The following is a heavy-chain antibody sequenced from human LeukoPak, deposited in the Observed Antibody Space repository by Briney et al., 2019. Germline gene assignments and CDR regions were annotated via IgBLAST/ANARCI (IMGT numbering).Heavy chain of an antibody. D-gene: IGHD6-13*01. V-gene: IGHV3-48*03. CDR1: GFIVSSYE. CDR2: INSGGTV. CDR3: ARFSSTWYVAFDM. Sequence: GGSLRLSCAASGFIVSSYETGWVRQAPGKGLEWLSYINSGGTVYYADSVKGRFTFSRDNAKNSLYLHMNSLRAEDTALYYCARFSSTWYVAFDMWGQGTMVTVSS. J-gene: IGHJ3*02.